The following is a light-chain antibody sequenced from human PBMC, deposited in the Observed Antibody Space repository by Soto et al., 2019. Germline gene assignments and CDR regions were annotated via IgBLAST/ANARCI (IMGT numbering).Light chain of an antibody. CDR3: LQDTNYPFT. CDR1: QDIRND. J-gene: IGKJ3*01. CDR2: AAS. V-gene: IGKV1-6*01. Sequence: AIQVTQSPSSLSASVGDRVTITCRASQDIRNDLGWYQQKPGKAPKLLIYAASSLQGGVPSRFSGSGSCTDFTLTISSLQPEDFATYYCLQDTNYPFTFGPGTKVDIK.